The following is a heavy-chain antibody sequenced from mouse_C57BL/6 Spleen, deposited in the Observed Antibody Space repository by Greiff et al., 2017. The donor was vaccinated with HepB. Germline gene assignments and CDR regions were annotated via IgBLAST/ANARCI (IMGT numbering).Heavy chain of an antibody. D-gene: IGHD5-5*01. Sequence: EVQVVESGAELVRPGASVKLSCTASGFNIKDDYMHWVKQRPEQGLEWIGWIDPENGDTEYASKFQGKATITADTSSNTAYLQLSSLTSEDTAVYYCTTLYLMDYWGQGTSVTVSS. CDR1: GFNIKDDY. CDR2: IDPENGDT. CDR3: TTLYLMDY. J-gene: IGHJ4*01. V-gene: IGHV14-4*01.